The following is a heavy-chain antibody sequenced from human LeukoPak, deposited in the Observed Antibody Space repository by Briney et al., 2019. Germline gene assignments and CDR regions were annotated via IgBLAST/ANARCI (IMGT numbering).Heavy chain of an antibody. CDR1: GFTFSSYA. Sequence: GGSLRLSCAAPGFTFSSYAMSWVRRAPGKGLEWVSAISGSGGSTYYADSVKGRFTISRDNSKNTLYLQMNSLRAEDTAVYYCVKDGDYYGSGSYYNVWGQGTLVTVSS. J-gene: IGHJ4*02. CDR2: ISGSGGST. V-gene: IGHV3-23*01. CDR3: VKDGDYYGSGSYYNV. D-gene: IGHD3-10*01.